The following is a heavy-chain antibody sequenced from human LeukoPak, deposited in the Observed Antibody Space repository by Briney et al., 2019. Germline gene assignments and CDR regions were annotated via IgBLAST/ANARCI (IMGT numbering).Heavy chain of an antibody. CDR3: ARVRGYCSSTSCYYYFDY. CDR2: IYYSGNT. D-gene: IGHD2-2*01. V-gene: IGHV4-59*01. Sequence: SETLSLPCTVSGDSIRSYYWSWIRQPPGKGLGWIGYIYYSGNTNYNPSLKSRVTISVDTSKNQFSLKLNSVTAADTAVYYCARVRGYCSSTSCYYYFDYWGQGTLVTVSS. CDR1: GDSIRSYY. J-gene: IGHJ4*02.